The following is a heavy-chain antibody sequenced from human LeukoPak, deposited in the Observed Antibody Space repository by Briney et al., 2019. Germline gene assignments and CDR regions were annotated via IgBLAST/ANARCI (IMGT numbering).Heavy chain of an antibody. V-gene: IGHV3-7*01. J-gene: IGHJ4*02. Sequence: GGSLRLSCAASGFTFSSYWMSWVRQAPGKGLEWVANIKQDGSERYYVDSVKGRFTIYRDNAKNSLYLQMNSLRAEDTAVYYCARSVDYCDILTGYYPGTDYWGQGTLVTVSS. CDR1: GFTFSSYW. CDR3: ARSVDYCDILTGYYPGTDY. CDR2: IKQDGSER. D-gene: IGHD3-9*01.